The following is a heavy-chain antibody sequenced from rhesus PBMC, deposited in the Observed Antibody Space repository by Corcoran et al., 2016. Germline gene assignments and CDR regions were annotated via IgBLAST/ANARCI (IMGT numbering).Heavy chain of an antibody. CDR2: ISNDCGST. Sequence: EGQLWESGGVFEQPGGSMCYSCAASGVAFRASYMDWAPRFPGKELEWIARISNDCGSTWYADSVKARVTISRENAKNTVYFQMNSLRPEDTAVYYCARSGTWNFDYWGQGVLVTVSS. V-gene: IGHV3-178*01. J-gene: IGHJ4*01. CDR3: ARSGTWNFDY. CDR1: GVAFRASY. D-gene: IGHD6-25*01.